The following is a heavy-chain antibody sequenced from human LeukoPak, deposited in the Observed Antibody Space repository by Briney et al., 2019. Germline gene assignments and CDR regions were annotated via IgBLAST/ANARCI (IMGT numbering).Heavy chain of an antibody. CDR1: GFTFSSYA. D-gene: IGHD3-10*01. J-gene: IGHJ4*02. V-gene: IGHV3-23*01. Sequence: GGSLRLSCAASGFTFSSYAMSWVRQAPGKGLEWVSAISGSGGSTYYADSVKGRFTISRDNSKNTLYLQMNSLRAEDTAVYYCAKLQSGAMVRGVLGYWGQGTLVTVSS. CDR3: AKLQSGAMVRGVLGY. CDR2: ISGSGGST.